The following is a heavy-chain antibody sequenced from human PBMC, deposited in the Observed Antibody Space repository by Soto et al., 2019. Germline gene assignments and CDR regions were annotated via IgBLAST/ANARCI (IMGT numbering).Heavy chain of an antibody. D-gene: IGHD2-8*02. CDR2: INEHGSEM. Sequence: GGSLRLSCAASGFTFSNYWINWVRQAPGEGLEWVANINEHGSEMHYVDSVKGRFTISRDNAKNSVYLQMNSLRAEDTAVYYCLRFCTVSWGQGSLVTVS. CDR3: LRFCTVS. V-gene: IGHV3-7*03. J-gene: IGHJ5*02. CDR1: GFTFSNYW.